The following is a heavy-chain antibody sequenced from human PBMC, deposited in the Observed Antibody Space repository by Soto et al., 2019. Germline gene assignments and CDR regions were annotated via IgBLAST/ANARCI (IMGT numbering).Heavy chain of an antibody. CDR2: IYHSGST. CDR1: GGSISNNY. J-gene: IGHJ2*01. Sequence: SETLSLTCSVSGGSISNNYWSWIRQPPGKGLEWIGNIYHSGSTNYNPSLKSRVTIAVDTSKSQFSLKLSSVTAADTAVYYCARDVGYCSGGNCYSRDWYFDLWGRGTLVTVSS. CDR3: ARDVGYCSGGNCYSRDWYFDL. D-gene: IGHD2-15*01. V-gene: IGHV4-59*01.